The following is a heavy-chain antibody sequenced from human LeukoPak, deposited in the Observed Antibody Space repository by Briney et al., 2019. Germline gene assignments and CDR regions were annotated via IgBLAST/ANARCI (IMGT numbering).Heavy chain of an antibody. CDR3: ARGNIVVVTAAPRSYYYYYMDV. CDR2: IYYSRST. V-gene: IGHV4-59*08. J-gene: IGHJ6*03. CDR1: GDSISMYY. D-gene: IGHD2-2*01. Sequence: SETLSLTCTVSGDSISMYYWTWIRQPPGKGLEWIGYIYYSRSTNYNPSLKSRVTMSVDTSKNQFSLKLSSENAADTAVYYCARGNIVVVTAAPRSYYYYYMDVWGKGTTVTVSS.